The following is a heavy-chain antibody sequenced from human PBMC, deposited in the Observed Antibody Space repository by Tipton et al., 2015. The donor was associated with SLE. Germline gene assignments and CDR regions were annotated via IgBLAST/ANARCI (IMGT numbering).Heavy chain of an antibody. Sequence: QSGAEVKKPGSSVKVSCKASGGTFSRYTVSWVRQAPGQGLEWMGRIIPILNIANYVQKFQGRVTITADKSTSTAYMELSTLRSEDTAVYYCAGSYDFWSGYNYWSQGTLVTVSS. CDR1: GGTFSRYT. J-gene: IGHJ4*02. CDR2: IIPILNIA. V-gene: IGHV1-69*02. CDR3: AGSYDFWSGYNY. D-gene: IGHD3-3*01.